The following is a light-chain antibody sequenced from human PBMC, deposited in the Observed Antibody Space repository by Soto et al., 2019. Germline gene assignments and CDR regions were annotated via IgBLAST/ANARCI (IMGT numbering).Light chain of an antibody. Sequence: DIQMTQSPSSLSASVGDRVTITCRASQSISSYLNWYQQKPGKAPKLLIYAASSLQSGVPSRFSGSGSWTDFTLTIRSLQPEDFATYSCQQSYSTPYTFGQGTKLEIK. V-gene: IGKV1-39*01. CDR3: QQSYSTPYT. CDR2: AAS. J-gene: IGKJ2*01. CDR1: QSISSY.